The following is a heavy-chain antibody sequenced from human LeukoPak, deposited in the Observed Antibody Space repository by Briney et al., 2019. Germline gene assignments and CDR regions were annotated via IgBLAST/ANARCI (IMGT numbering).Heavy chain of an antibody. J-gene: IGHJ6*04. Sequence: ASVKVSWQASGYILTSYAMHWVRQAPGQRLEWMGWINAGNGNTKYSQKFQGRATITRDTSASTAYMELSSLRSEDTAVYDCARDGTYCSSTSCYDPRGMDVWGKGTTVTVSS. CDR1: GYILTSYA. CDR3: ARDGTYCSSTSCYDPRGMDV. CDR2: INAGNGNT. V-gene: IGHV1-3*01. D-gene: IGHD2-2*01.